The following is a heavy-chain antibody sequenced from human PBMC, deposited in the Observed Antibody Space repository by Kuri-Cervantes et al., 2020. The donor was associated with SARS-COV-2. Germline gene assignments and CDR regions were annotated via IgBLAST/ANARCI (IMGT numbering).Heavy chain of an antibody. V-gene: IGHV4-39*01. CDR2: IHYSGST. J-gene: IGHJ6*03. CDR3: ARQHLGYYMDV. CDR1: GGSISSSNYY. Sequence: SETLSLTCTVSGGSISSSNYYWGWVRQPPGKGLEWIGSIHYSGSTHYNPSLKSRVSISVDTSRNQFSLKVSSVTAADTAVYSCARQHLGYYMDVWGKGTTVTVSS.